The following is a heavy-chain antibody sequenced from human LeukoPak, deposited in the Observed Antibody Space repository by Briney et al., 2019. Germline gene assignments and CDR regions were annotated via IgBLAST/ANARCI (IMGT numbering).Heavy chain of an antibody. J-gene: IGHJ4*02. Sequence: SETLSLTCAVYGGSFSGYYWSWIRQPPGKGLEWIGEINHSGSTNYNPSLKSRVTISVDTSKNQFSLKLSSVTAADTAVYYCASPKGARRGYFDYWGQGTLVTVSS. CDR3: ASPKGARRGYFDY. V-gene: IGHV4-34*01. CDR2: INHSGST. CDR1: GGSFSGYY.